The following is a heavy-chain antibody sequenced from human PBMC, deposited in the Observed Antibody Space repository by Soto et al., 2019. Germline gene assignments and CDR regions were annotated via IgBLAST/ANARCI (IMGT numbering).Heavy chain of an antibody. Sequence: QVQLVQSGAEVKKPGASVKVSCKASGYTLTSYGTSWGRQAPEQGLEWMGWISAYNGNTNYAQKLQGRVTMTTDTSTSTAYMELRSLRSDDTAVYYCASDWAAAGPFDYWGQGTLVTVSS. J-gene: IGHJ4*02. CDR3: ASDWAAAGPFDY. CDR2: ISAYNGNT. D-gene: IGHD6-13*01. V-gene: IGHV1-18*01. CDR1: GYTLTSYG.